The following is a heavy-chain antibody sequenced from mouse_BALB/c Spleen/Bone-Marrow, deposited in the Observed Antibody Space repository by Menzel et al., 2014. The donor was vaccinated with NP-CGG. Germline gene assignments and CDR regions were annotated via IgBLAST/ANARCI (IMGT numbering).Heavy chain of an antibody. CDR1: GFNIKDTY. CDR2: IDPANGNT. Sequence: VQLQQSGAELVKPGASVKLSCTASGFNIKDTYMHWVKQRPEQGLEWIGRIDPANGNTKYDPKFQGKATITADTSSNTAYLQLSSLTSEDTAVYYCASGYDVAWFAYWGQGTLVTVSA. CDR3: ASGYDVAWFAY. V-gene: IGHV14-3*02. D-gene: IGHD2-14*01. J-gene: IGHJ3*01.